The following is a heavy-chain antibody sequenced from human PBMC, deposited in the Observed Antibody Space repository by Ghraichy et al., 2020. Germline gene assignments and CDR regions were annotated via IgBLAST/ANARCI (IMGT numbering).Heavy chain of an antibody. D-gene: IGHD6-6*01. CDR2: IYSGGST. CDR3: ARGVTPSSLNDY. V-gene: IGHV3-53*01. CDR1: GFTVSSNY. J-gene: IGHJ4*02. Sequence: GESLNISCAASGFTVSSNYMSWVRQAPGKGLEWVSVIYSGGSTYYADSVKGRFTISRDNSKNTLYLQMNSLRAEDTAVYYCARGVTPSSLNDYWGQGTLVTVSS.